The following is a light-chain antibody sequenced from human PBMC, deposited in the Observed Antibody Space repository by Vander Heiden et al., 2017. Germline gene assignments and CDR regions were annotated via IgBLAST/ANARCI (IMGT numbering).Light chain of an antibody. CDR1: SGDVGNHNF. J-gene: IGLJ1*01. CDR3: CSYAGSTTYA. Sequence: SALTQRAAVSGSPGQTITISCNGTSGDVGNHNFVSWYQQHPGKAPKLMIYEVSKRPSGISNRFSGSKSGNTASLTSSGLQAEDGDDYYCCSYAGSTTYAFGIGTKVTVL. CDR2: EVS. V-gene: IGLV2-23*02.